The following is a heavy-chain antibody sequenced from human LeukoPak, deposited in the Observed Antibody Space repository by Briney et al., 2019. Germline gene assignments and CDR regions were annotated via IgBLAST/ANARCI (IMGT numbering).Heavy chain of an antibody. CDR3: ARQRPATAAGGGEFGP. Sequence: KPSETLSLTCAVSGYSISSGYYWGWLRQPPGKGLEWIGSIYYSGSTYYNPSLKSRVTISIDTSKNQFSLKLSSVTAADTAVFYCARQRPATAAGGGEFGPWGQGTLVTVSS. J-gene: IGHJ5*02. V-gene: IGHV4-38-2*01. CDR1: GYSISSGYY. CDR2: IYYSGST. D-gene: IGHD6-13*01.